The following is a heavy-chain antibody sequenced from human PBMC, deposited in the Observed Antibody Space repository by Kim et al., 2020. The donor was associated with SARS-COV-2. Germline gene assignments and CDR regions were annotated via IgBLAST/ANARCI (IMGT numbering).Heavy chain of an antibody. J-gene: IGHJ6*02. Sequence: GGSLRLSCAGSGFTFSNYAMTWVRQAPGKGLEWVSVVSDSGGGIYYTDSVKGRFTISRDNSKNTLYLQMDSLRAEDTAVYYCAKGRLSVVIVAATRFYYYYGMDVWGQGTTVTVSS. CDR3: AKGRLSVVIVAATRFYYYYGMDV. V-gene: IGHV3-23*01. D-gene: IGHD2-15*01. CDR2: VSDSGGGI. CDR1: GFTFSNYA.